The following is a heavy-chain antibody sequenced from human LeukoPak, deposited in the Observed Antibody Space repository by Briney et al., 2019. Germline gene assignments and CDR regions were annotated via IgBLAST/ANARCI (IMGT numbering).Heavy chain of an antibody. CDR2: IFYSGST. Sequence: SETLSLTCTVSSGSLSTSNYYWGWVRQPPGRALEWLGNIFYSGSTYYSPSLKSRVTISLDTSRNQFSLKLNSVTAADTAVYYCARVPDYGDYVFDYWGQGTLVTVSS. D-gene: IGHD4-17*01. V-gene: IGHV4-39*07. CDR1: SGSLSTSNYY. J-gene: IGHJ4*02. CDR3: ARVPDYGDYVFDY.